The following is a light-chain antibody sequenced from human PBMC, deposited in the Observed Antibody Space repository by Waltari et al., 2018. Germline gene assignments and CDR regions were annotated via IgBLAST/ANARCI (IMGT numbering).Light chain of an antibody. CDR2: GAS. J-gene: IGKJ5*01. CDR1: RRVTSNY. V-gene: IGKV3-20*01. Sequence: EIVLTQSPVTLSLSPGESATLSCRASRRVTSNYLAWYQQKPGQAPRLLIHGASSRATDIPDRFSGSGSGTDFTLTINRLEPEDFAVYYCQQFGSSPFTFGQGTRLEIK. CDR3: QQFGSSPFT.